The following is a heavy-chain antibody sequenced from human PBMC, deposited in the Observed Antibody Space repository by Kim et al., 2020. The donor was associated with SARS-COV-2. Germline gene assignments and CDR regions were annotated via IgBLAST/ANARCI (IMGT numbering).Heavy chain of an antibody. CDR3: AKAGQRLDWGYFDY. Sequence: GGSLRLSCTASGFTFSSYAMTWVRQAPGKGLEWVSGISDSGGRTYYADSVKGRFTISRDNSKNTLYLQISTLSAEDTALYYCAKAGQRLDWGYFDYWGQG. CDR2: ISDSGGRT. J-gene: IGHJ4*02. D-gene: IGHD6-25*01. V-gene: IGHV3-23*01. CDR1: GFTFSSYA.